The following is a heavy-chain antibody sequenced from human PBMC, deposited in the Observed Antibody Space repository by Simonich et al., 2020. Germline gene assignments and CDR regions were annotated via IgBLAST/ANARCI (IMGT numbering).Heavy chain of an antibody. J-gene: IGHJ3*02. Sequence: QVQLVQSGAEVKKPGASVKVSCKASGYTFTGYYMHWVRQAPGQGLELMGWINPNSGGTNYEQKFQGRVTMTRDTSISTAYMELSRLRSDDTAVYYCARNGLVGILKAFDIWGQGTMVTVSS. D-gene: IGHD2-21*01. V-gene: IGHV1-2*02. CDR2: INPNSGGT. CDR3: ARNGLVGILKAFDI. CDR1: GYTFTGYY.